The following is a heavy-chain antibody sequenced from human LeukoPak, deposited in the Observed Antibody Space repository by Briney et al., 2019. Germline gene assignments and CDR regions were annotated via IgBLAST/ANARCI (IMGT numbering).Heavy chain of an antibody. CDR3: ARDFIGAAAAFDI. Sequence: ASVKVSCKAFGYTFTGYYMHWVRQAPGQGLEWMGRINPNSGGTNYAQKFQGRVTMTRDTSISTAYMELSRLRSDDTAVYYCARDFIGAAAAFDIWGQGTMVTVSS. D-gene: IGHD3-10*01. CDR1: GYTFTGYY. V-gene: IGHV1-2*06. CDR2: INPNSGGT. J-gene: IGHJ3*02.